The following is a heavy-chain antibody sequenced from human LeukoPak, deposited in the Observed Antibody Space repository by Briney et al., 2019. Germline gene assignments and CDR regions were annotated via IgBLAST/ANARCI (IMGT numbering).Heavy chain of an antibody. Sequence: GGSLRLSCAASGFTFSDYAMSWIRQAPGQGLEWVSYISRSGDTIDYADSVKGRFSISRDNARNSLYLQMNSLRAEDTAVYYCAGYHWNSGVVYWGQGTLVTVSS. V-gene: IGHV3-11*01. CDR2: ISRSGDTI. CDR3: AGYHWNSGVVY. CDR1: GFTFSDYA. J-gene: IGHJ4*02. D-gene: IGHD1-7*01.